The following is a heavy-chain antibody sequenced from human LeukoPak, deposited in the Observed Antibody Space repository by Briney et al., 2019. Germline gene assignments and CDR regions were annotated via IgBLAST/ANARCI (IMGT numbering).Heavy chain of an antibody. CDR1: GGSISSYY. D-gene: IGHD1-26*01. CDR2: INYSGST. V-gene: IGHV4-59*08. Sequence: SETLSLTCTVSGGSISSYYWSWIRQPPGKGLEWIGYINYSGSTNYNPSLKSRVTISVDTSKNQFSPKLSSVTAADTAVYFCATGVGSYAYYWGQGTLVTVSS. J-gene: IGHJ4*02. CDR3: ATGVGSYAYY.